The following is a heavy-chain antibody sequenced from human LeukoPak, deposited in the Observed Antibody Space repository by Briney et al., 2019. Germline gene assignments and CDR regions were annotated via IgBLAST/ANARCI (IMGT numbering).Heavy chain of an antibody. CDR1: GFTFTTYW. Sequence: GGSLRLSCAASGFTFTTYWMHWVRQAPGKGLVWVSRINSDGTSPSYADSVKGRFTISRDNAKNMLYLQMNSLRVDDTAVYYCVRGAPLDYWGQGALVSVSS. CDR3: VRGAPLDY. D-gene: IGHD4/OR15-4a*01. J-gene: IGHJ4*02. V-gene: IGHV3-74*01. CDR2: INSDGTSP.